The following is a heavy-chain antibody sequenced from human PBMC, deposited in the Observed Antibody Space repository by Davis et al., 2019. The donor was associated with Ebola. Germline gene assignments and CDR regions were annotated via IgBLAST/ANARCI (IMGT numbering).Heavy chain of an antibody. CDR3: ARKTGY. J-gene: IGHJ4*02. V-gene: IGHV4-59*12. CDR2: IYYSGST. Sequence: MPSETLSLTCTVSGGSISSYYWSWIRQPPGKGLEWIGYIYYSGSTNYNPSLKSRVTISVDTSKNQFSLKLSSVTAADTAVYYCARKTGYWGQGTLVTVSS. CDR1: GGSISSYY.